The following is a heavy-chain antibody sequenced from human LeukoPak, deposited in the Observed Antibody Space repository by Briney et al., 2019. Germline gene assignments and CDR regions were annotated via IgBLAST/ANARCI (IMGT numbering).Heavy chain of an antibody. V-gene: IGHV3-30*02. CDR2: IRYDGSNK. J-gene: IGHJ5*02. D-gene: IGHD2-15*01. CDR3: AKSQLGYCSGGSCYGGDWFDP. CDR1: GFTFSSYG. Sequence: GGSLRLSCAASGFTFSSYGMHWVRQAPGKGLEWVAFIRYDGSNKYYADSVKGRFTISRDNSKNTLYLQMNSLRAEDTAVYYCAKSQLGYCSGGSCYGGDWFDPWGQGTLVTVSS.